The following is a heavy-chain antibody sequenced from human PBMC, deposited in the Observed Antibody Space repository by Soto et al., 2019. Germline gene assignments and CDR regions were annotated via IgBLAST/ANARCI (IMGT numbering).Heavy chain of an antibody. D-gene: IGHD6-19*01. CDR3: ARARGGWYESAFDI. CDR1: GYTFTGYY. CDR2: INPNSGGT. V-gene: IGHV1-2*02. J-gene: IGHJ3*02. Sequence: QVQLVQSGAEVKKPGASVKVSCKASGYTFTGYYMHWVRQAPGQGLEWRGWINPNSGGTNYAQTFQGRVTMTRDTSINTAYVELSRLRSDDTDVYYCARARGGWYESAFDIWGQGTMVTVSS.